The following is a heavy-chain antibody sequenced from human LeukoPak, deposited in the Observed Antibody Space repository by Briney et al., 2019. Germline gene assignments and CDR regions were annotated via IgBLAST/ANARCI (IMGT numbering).Heavy chain of an antibody. D-gene: IGHD6-13*01. V-gene: IGHV1-69*06. CDR1: GGTFSIYA. J-gene: IGHJ5*02. CDR2: IIPIFGTA. CDR3: ARGGEAAAAAFDP. Sequence: VASVKVSCKASGGTFSIYAISWVRQAPGQGLEWMGGIIPIFGTANYAQKFQGRVTITADKSPSTAYMELSSLRSEDTAVYYCARGGEAAAAAFDPWGQGTLVTVSS.